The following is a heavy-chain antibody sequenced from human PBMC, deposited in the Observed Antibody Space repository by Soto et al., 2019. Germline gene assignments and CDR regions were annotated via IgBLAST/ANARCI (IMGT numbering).Heavy chain of an antibody. D-gene: IGHD2-15*01. Sequence: QVQLVQSGAEVKKPGSSVKVSCKASGGTFSSYAISWVRQAPGQGLEWMGGIIPIFGTANYAQKFQGRVTIIADESRSTAYMELSSLRCEDTAVYYCARTDIVVVVAATHDYYYYGMDVWGQGTTVTVSS. CDR2: IIPIFGTA. J-gene: IGHJ6*02. V-gene: IGHV1-69*01. CDR1: GGTFSSYA. CDR3: ARTDIVVVVAATHDYYYYGMDV.